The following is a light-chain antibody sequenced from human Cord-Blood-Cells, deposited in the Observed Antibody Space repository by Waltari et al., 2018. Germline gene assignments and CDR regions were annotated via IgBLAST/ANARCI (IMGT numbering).Light chain of an antibody. J-gene: IGLJ2*01. Sequence: QSALTQPASVSGSPGQSITISCTGTSSDVGSYNLVSWYQQHPGKAPKLMIYEGSKRPSGVSNRFSGSKSGNTGSRTISGLQAEDEADYYCCSYAGSSTFVVFGGGTKLTVL. CDR3: CSYAGSSTFVV. CDR1: SSDVGSYNL. V-gene: IGLV2-23*03. CDR2: EGS.